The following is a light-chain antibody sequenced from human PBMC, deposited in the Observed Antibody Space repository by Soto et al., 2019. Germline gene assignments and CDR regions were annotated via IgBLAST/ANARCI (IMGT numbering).Light chain of an antibody. J-gene: IGKJ1*01. CDR1: EDVGNS. Sequence: DIVLTQSPAILSLSPGERATLSCRASEDVGNSLAWYQQRPGQSPRLLIYDVSNRATGIPSRFSGSGSGADFTLTISSLEPDDFAVYYCQQRYNWTRTFGQGTKVDIK. V-gene: IGKV3-11*01. CDR3: QQRYNWTRT. CDR2: DVS.